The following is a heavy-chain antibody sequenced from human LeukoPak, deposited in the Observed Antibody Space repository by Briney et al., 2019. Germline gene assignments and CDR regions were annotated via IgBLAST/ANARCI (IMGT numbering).Heavy chain of an antibody. CDR3: AGQGGFYLDH. V-gene: IGHV4-4*02. J-gene: IGHJ5*02. CDR2: IYHRGNI. D-gene: IGHD3-16*01. Sequence: SETLCLTCAVSGGSISGSVWWSWVRQPPGKGLEWIGEIYHRGNINYNPSLKSRVTISLDKSQNHFSLNLNSVTAADTAVYYCAGQGGFYLDHWGQGILVTVSS. CDR1: GGSISGSVW.